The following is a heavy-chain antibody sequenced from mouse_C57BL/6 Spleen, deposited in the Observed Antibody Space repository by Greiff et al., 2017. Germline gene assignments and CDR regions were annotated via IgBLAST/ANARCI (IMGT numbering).Heavy chain of an antibody. Sequence: QVQLQQSGAELVRPGASVKLSCKASGYTFTDYYINWVKQRPGQGLEWIARIYPGSGNTYYNEKFKGKATLTAEKSSSTAYMQLSSLTSEDSAVYFCARPVVADFDVWGTGTTVTVSS. D-gene: IGHD1-1*01. J-gene: IGHJ1*03. CDR3: ARPVVADFDV. CDR2: IYPGSGNT. V-gene: IGHV1-76*01. CDR1: GYTFTDYY.